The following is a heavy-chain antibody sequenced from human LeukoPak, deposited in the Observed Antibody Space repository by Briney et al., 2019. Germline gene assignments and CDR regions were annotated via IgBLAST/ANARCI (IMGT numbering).Heavy chain of an antibody. CDR3: ARHTYYYDSSGYFDY. D-gene: IGHD3-22*01. V-gene: IGHV5-51*01. CDR1: GYSFTSYW. Sequence: GESLKISCQGSGYSFTSYWIGWVRQMPGKGLEWMGIIYPGDSDTRYSPSFQGQVTISADKSISTAYLQWSSLKAADTAMYYCARHTYYYDSSGYFDYWGQGTLVTVSS. CDR2: IYPGDSDT. J-gene: IGHJ4*02.